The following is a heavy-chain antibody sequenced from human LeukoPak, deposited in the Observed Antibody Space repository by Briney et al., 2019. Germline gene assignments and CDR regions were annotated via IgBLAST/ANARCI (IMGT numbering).Heavy chain of an antibody. CDR1: GYTLTTYG. CDR2: ISAYNGNT. CDR3: ARDFLQTYYYDSSGYYSFPENFDY. Sequence: ASVKVSCKASGYTLTTYGISWVRQAPGQGLEWMGWISAYNGNTNYAQKLQGRVTMTTDTSTSTAYMELRSLRSDDTAVYYCARDFLQTYYYDSSGYYSFPENFDYWGQGTLVTVSS. V-gene: IGHV1-18*01. D-gene: IGHD3-22*01. J-gene: IGHJ4*02.